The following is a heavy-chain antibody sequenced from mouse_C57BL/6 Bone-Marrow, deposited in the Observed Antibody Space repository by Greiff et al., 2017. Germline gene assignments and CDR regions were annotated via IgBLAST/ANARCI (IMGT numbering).Heavy chain of an antibody. D-gene: IGHD2-5*01. CDR2: IYPRDGST. CDR3: ARDYSNYFYAMDY. Sequence: QVQLQQSDAELVKPGASVKISCKVSGYTFTDHTIHWMKQRPEQGLEWIGYIYPRDGSTKYNEKFKGKATLTADKSSSTAYMQLSSLTSEDSAVXYCARDYSNYFYAMDYWGQGTSVTVSS. V-gene: IGHV1-78*01. CDR1: GYTFTDHT. J-gene: IGHJ4*01.